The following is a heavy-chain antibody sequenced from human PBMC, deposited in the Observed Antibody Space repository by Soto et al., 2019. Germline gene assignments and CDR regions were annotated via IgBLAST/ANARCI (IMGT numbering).Heavy chain of an antibody. CDR3: ARDKRRMVAPRGRNWFDP. Sequence: ASVKFSCKSSGYTFTSYGISWVRQAPGQGLEWMGWISAYNGNTNYAQKLQGRVTMTTDTSTSTAYMELRSLRSDDTAVYYCARDKRRMVAPRGRNWFDPGGQGTLATGSP. D-gene: IGHD2-15*01. CDR1: GYTFTSYG. V-gene: IGHV1-18*04. J-gene: IGHJ5*02. CDR2: ISAYNGNT.